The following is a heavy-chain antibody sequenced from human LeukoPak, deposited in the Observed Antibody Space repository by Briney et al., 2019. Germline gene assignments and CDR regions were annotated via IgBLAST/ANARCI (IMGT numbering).Heavy chain of an antibody. CDR1: GVTFSSYA. V-gene: IGHV3-23*01. D-gene: IGHD3-10*01. J-gene: IGHJ4*02. CDR3: AKDNYYGSGSYYNAFGTVLFDY. CDR2: ISGSGAST. Sequence: TGGSLRLSCAASGVTFSSYAMSWVRQAPGKGLEWVSVISGSGASTYYADSVKGRFTISRDNSKNTLYLQMNSLRAEDTAVYYCAKDNYYGSGSYYNAFGTVLFDYWGQGTLVTVSS.